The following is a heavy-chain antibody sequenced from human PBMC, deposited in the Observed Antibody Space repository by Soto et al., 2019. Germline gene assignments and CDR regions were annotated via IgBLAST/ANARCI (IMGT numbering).Heavy chain of an antibody. CDR2: LKQDGSEK. Sequence: EVQLVESGGGLVQPGGSLRLSCSASGFTFSTYWMSWVRQAPGKGLEWVANLKQDGSEKNYLDSVKGRFTISRDNAKNSLYLQMNSLRAEDTAVYYCARDDNPNLANTWDDAFDIWGQGTMVTVSS. D-gene: IGHD1-20*01. J-gene: IGHJ3*02. CDR1: GFTFSTYW. CDR3: ARDDNPNLANTWDDAFDI. V-gene: IGHV3-7*01.